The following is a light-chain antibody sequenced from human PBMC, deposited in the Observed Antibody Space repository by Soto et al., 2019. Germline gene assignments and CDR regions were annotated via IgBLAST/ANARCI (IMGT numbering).Light chain of an antibody. CDR3: AAWDDSLGGSWL. CDR2: TDN. J-gene: IGLJ3*02. V-gene: IGLV1-44*01. Sequence: QSVLTQPPSASGTPGQRVIISCSGSSSKIGSNGVNWYQQVPGMAPKLLIDTDNQRPSGVPDRFSGSRSDTSASLAITGLQSEDEADYYCAAWDDSLGGSWLFGGGTKLTVL. CDR1: SSKIGSNG.